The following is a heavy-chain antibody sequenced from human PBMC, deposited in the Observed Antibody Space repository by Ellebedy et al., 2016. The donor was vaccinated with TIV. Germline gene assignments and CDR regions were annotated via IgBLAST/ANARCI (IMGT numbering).Heavy chain of an antibody. J-gene: IGHJ6*02. CDR1: VFSLSPSGLG. CDR2: IYWDDDK. D-gene: IGHD3-10*01. V-gene: IGHV2-5*02. CDR3: AHTITMVRGVITYHYYGMDV. Sequence: SGPTLVXPTQTLTLTCPFSVFSLSPSGLGVGWIRQPPGKALEWLALIYWDDDKRYSPSLKSRLTITKDTSKNQVVLTMTNMDPVDTATYYCAHTITMVRGVITYHYYGMDVWGQGTTVTVSS.